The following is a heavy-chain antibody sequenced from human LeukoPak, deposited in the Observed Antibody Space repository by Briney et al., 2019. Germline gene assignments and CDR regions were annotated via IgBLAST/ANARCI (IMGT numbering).Heavy chain of an antibody. CDR3: ARDRYYGSGSYRDYYGMDV. V-gene: IGHV4-30-4*01. CDR2: IYYSGST. J-gene: IGHJ6*02. Sequence: SSETLSLTCTVSGGSISSGDYYWSWIRQPPGKGLEWIGYIYYSGSTYYNPSLKSRVTISVDTSKNQLSLKLSSVTAADTAVYYCARDRYYGSGSYRDYYGMDVWGQGTTVTVSS. D-gene: IGHD3-10*01. CDR1: GGSISSGDYY.